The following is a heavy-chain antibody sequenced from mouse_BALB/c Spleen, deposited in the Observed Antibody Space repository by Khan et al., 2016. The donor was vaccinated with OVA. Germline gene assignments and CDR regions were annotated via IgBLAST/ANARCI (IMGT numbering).Heavy chain of an antibody. CDR2: IYPFNDDT. V-gene: IGHV1S136*01. J-gene: IGHJ2*01. CDR1: GYTFTSYV. CDR3: AKNYRYDVYFDY. Sequence: VQLQESGPELVKPGASVKMSCEASGYTFTSYVIHWVKQKPGQGLEWIGYIYPFNDDTNYNEKFKGKATLTSDTSSSTAYMELRSLTSEDSAVFYQAKNYRYDVYFDYWGQGTTLTVSS. D-gene: IGHD2-14*01.